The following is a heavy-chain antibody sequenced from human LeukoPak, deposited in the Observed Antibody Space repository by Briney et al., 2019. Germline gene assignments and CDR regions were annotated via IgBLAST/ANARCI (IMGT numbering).Heavy chain of an antibody. CDR3: ARVLGPGKITAGRWFDP. Sequence: ASVKVSCKASGYTFTSYGISWVRQAPGQGLEWMGWISAYNGNTNYAQKLQGRVTMTTDTSTSTAYMELRSLRSDDTAVYYGARVLGPGKITAGRWFDPWGQGTLVTVSS. J-gene: IGHJ5*02. D-gene: IGHD3-10*01. CDR2: ISAYNGNT. V-gene: IGHV1-18*01. CDR1: GYTFTSYG.